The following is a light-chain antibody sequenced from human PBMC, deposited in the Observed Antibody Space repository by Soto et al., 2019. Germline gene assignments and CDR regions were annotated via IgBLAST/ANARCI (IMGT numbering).Light chain of an antibody. Sequence: EIVLTQSPATLSLSPGERATLSCRASQSVCSYLAWYQQKPGQAPRLLIYDASTRATGIPARFSGSGSGTDFTLTISSLEPEDFAVYYCQEHNNWPPVTFGPGTKVDIK. CDR1: QSVCSY. CDR2: DAS. J-gene: IGKJ3*01. CDR3: QEHNNWPPVT. V-gene: IGKV3-11*01.